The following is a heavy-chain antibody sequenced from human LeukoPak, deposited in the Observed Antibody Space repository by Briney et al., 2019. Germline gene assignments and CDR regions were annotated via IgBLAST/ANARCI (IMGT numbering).Heavy chain of an antibody. CDR3: ASPYRSSRGAFDI. CDR2: ISSSGGTT. CDR1: GFIFSNFG. D-gene: IGHD4-11*01. V-gene: IGHV3-23*01. Sequence: PGGSLRLSCAASGFIFSNFGMSWVRQAPGKGLEWVSAISSSGGTTYYADSVKGRFTISRDKSRNTLYLQMNSLRADDTAVYYCASPYRSSRGAFDIWGQGTMVTVSS. J-gene: IGHJ3*02.